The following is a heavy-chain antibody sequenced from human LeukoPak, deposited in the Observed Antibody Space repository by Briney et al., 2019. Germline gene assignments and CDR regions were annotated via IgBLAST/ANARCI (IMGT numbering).Heavy chain of an antibody. Sequence: SETLSLTCAVYGGSFSGYYWSWIRQPPGKGLEWIGEINHSGSTNYNPSLKSRVTISVDTSKNQFSLKLSSVTAADTAVYYCARTYRANDFWSGYLDVWGKGTTVTVSS. CDR1: GGSFSGYY. V-gene: IGHV4-34*01. D-gene: IGHD3-3*01. J-gene: IGHJ6*03. CDR3: ARTYRANDFWSGYLDV. CDR2: INHSGST.